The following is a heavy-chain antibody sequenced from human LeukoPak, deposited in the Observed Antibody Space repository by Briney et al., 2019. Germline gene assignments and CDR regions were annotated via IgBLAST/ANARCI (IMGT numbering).Heavy chain of an antibody. CDR2: ISSSGSTI. Sequence: GGSLRLSCAASGFTFSDYYMSWIRQAPGKGLEWASYISSSGSTIYYADSVKGRFTISRDNAKNSLYLQMNSLRAEDTAVYYCARADLAAAGTYYMDVWGKGTTVTVSS. CDR3: ARADLAAAGTYYMDV. V-gene: IGHV3-11*04. J-gene: IGHJ6*03. CDR1: GFTFSDYY. D-gene: IGHD6-13*01.